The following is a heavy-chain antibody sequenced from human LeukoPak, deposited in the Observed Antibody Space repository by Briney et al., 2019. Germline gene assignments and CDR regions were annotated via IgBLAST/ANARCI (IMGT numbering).Heavy chain of an antibody. J-gene: IGHJ4*02. CDR3: ARGLCGGDCYDY. D-gene: IGHD2-21*01. Sequence: PGGSLRLSCAASGFTFSDYWMNWVRQAPGKGLEWVANIKRDGSEKYYVDSVKGRFTISGDNAKNSVDLQMNSLRAEDTAVYYCARGLCGGDCYDYWGQGTLVTVSS. CDR2: IKRDGSEK. CDR1: GFTFSDYW. V-gene: IGHV3-7*01.